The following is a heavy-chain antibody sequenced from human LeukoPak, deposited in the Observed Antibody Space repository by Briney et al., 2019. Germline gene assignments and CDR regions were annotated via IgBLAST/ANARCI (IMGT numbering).Heavy chain of an antibody. CDR2: ISSSSSYI. J-gene: IGHJ4*02. CDR3: ARDRPYYYVSSGYRDY. CDR1: GFTFSSYS. Sequence: GGSLRLSCAASGFTFSSYSMNWVRQAPGKGLEWVSSISSSSSYIYYADSVKGRFTISRDNAKNSLYLQMNSLRAEDTAVYYCARDRPYYYVSSGYRDYWGQGTLVTVSS. V-gene: IGHV3-21*01. D-gene: IGHD3-22*01.